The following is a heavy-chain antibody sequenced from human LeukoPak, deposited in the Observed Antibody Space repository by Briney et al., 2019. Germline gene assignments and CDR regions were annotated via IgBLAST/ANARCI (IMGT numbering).Heavy chain of an antibody. CDR3: ARVSDAFDI. Sequence: GGSLRLSCAASGFTVSSNYMNWVRQAPGKGLDWVSLIYTDGNTNYADSVKGRFTISRDNSNNMLFLQMTSLRAEDTAVYYCARVSDAFDIWGQGTMVTVSS. J-gene: IGHJ3*02. V-gene: IGHV3-53*01. CDR1: GFTVSSNY. CDR2: IYTDGNT.